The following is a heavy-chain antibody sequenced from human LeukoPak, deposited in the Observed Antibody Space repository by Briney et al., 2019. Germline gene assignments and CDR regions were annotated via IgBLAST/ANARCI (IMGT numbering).Heavy chain of an antibody. CDR1: GFTVRSNY. CDR3: AKLSRDCSTTSCYVHY. J-gene: IGHJ4*02. D-gene: IGHD2-2*01. CDR2: IYAGGNT. V-gene: IGHV3-53*01. Sequence: GGSLRLSCAASGFTVRSNYLTWVRQAPGKGLEWVSVIYAGGNTYYADSVKGRFTISRDNSKNTLYLQMNSLRAEDTAVYYCAKLSRDCSTTSCYVHYWGQGTLVTVSS.